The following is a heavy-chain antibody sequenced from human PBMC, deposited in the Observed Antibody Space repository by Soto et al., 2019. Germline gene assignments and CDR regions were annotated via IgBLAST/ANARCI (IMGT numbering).Heavy chain of an antibody. CDR2: IYTSGST. V-gene: IGHV4-4*07. J-gene: IGHJ3*02. Sequence: SETLSLTCTVSGGSISSYYWSWIRLPAGKGLEWIGRIYTSGSTNYNPSLKSRVTMSVDTSKNQFSLKLSSVTAADTAVYYCAREYCSSTSCYNDFDIWGQGTMVTVSS. CDR3: AREYCSSTSCYNDFDI. D-gene: IGHD2-2*02. CDR1: GGSISSYY.